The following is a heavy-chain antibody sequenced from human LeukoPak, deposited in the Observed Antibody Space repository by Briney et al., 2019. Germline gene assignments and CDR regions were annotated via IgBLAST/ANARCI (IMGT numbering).Heavy chain of an antibody. CDR2: ISYDGNNK. Sequence: GGSLRLSCAASGFTFSSHALHWVGQAPGKGLEWVAIISYDGNNKYCADSVKGRFTISRDNSKNTLYLQMNSLRAEDTAVYYCARSRLPRAKYFQHWGQGTLVTVSS. D-gene: IGHD2-15*01. J-gene: IGHJ1*01. V-gene: IGHV3-30*04. CDR3: ARSRLPRAKYFQH. CDR1: GFTFSSHA.